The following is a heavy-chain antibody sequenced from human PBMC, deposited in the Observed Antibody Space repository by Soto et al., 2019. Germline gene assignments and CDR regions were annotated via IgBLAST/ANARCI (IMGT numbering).Heavy chain of an antibody. D-gene: IGHD3-3*02. J-gene: IGHJ6*02. CDR1: GGTFSNSA. V-gene: IGHV1-69*12. Sequence: QVQLEQSGAEVKKPGSSVKVSCKASGGTFSNSAISWVRQAPGQGLEWMGGIMPIFRTPDYAQKFQDRVTITADESTCPDYMELSGLRSDDTAVYYCARDKDRQQLGGNYYYILDVWGQGTTVTVSS. CDR2: IMPIFRTP. CDR3: ARDKDRQQLGGNYYYILDV.